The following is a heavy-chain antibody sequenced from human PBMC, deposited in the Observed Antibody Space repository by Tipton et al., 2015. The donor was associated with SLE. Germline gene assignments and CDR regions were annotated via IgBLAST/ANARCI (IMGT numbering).Heavy chain of an antibody. CDR2: IYCSGIS. V-gene: IGHV4-59*07. J-gene: IGHJ4*02. Sequence: TLSLTCTISGGSISTYYWSWVRQPPGKGLEWIGYIYCSGISNYNPSLKSRVTMSVDTSKNQFSLKLSSVTAADTAVYYCARRRGSSWYEDYFDYWGQGTLVTVSS. D-gene: IGHD6-13*01. CDR3: ARRRGSSWYEDYFDY. CDR1: GGSISTYY.